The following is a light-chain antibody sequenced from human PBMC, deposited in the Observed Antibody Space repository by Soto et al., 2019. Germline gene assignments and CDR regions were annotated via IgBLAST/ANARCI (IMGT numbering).Light chain of an antibody. J-gene: IGKJ1*01. CDR1: QTIASNY. Sequence: ENVLTQSPDTLSLSPGERATLSCRASQTIASNYFAWYQQKPGQAPRLLMYDATNRATGIPDRFSGSGSGTDFTLTISRLEPEDFAVYYCQQYVSLPWMFGQGTKVEIK. CDR3: QQYVSLPWM. CDR2: DAT. V-gene: IGKV3-20*01.